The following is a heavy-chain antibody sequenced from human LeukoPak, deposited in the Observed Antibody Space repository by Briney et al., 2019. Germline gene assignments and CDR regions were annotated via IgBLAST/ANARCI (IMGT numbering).Heavy chain of an antibody. V-gene: IGHV1-2*02. CDR2: INPNSGGT. CDR3: ARGNSESWLDTY. CDR1: GYTFTGYY. J-gene: IGHJ4*02. D-gene: IGHD4-23*01. Sequence: ASVKVSCKASGYTFTGYYMHWVRQAPGQGLGWMRWINPNSGGTNYAQKFQGRVTMTRDTSISTAYMELSRLRSDDTAVYYCARGNSESWLDTYWGQGTLVTVSS.